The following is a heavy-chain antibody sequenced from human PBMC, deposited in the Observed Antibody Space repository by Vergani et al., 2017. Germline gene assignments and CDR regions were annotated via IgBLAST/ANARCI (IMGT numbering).Heavy chain of an antibody. J-gene: IGHJ4*03. V-gene: IGHV3-48*01. Sequence: DVRLVESGGGVVQPGGSLRLSCAASGFTFSAYSMNWVRQPPGKGLEWITYIGVSDNSIYYADSVMGRFAISRNNSRNLLFLQMNCLTADDSALYFCVRDPDYNTFDSWGQGTMVTVSS. D-gene: IGHD4-11*01. CDR2: IGVSDNSI. CDR1: GFTFSAYS. CDR3: VRDPDYNTFDS.